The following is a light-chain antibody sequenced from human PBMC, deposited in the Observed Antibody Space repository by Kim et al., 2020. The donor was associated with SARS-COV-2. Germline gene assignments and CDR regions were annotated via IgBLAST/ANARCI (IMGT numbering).Light chain of an antibody. CDR2: RDT. V-gene: IGLV3-9*01. CDR3: QGWGISTDVK. Sequence: SYELTQPLSVSVALGQTARISCGGNNNGSKNVYWYQQKPGQAPVLVIYRDTKRPSGIPERFSGSNSGITATLTINGAQAEDEAKYYCQGWGISTDVKFGGGTQLTVL. CDR1: NNGSKN. J-gene: IGLJ2*01.